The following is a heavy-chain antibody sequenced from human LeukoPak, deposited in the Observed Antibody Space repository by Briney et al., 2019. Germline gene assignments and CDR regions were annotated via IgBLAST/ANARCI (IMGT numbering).Heavy chain of an antibody. V-gene: IGHV3-23*01. CDR3: AKRGVVIRGILVIGYHQEAYHYDF. CDR1: VISLTNYG. J-gene: IGHJ4*02. D-gene: IGHD2-21*01. Sequence: GGSLRLSCVVSVISLTNYGMTWVRQAPGKGLEWVSYISERGGSINYADSVKGRFTISRDTSLNTLYLQMNNLRAEDTAVYFCAKRGVVIRGILVIGYHQEAYHYDFWGQGVLVTVSS. CDR2: ISERGGSI.